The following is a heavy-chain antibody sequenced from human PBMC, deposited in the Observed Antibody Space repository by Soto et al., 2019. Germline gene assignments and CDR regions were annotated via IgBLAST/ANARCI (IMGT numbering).Heavy chain of an antibody. CDR2: INSDGSST. CDR1: EFTFSNYW. CDR3: ERGRYTTSYYTVDP. Sequence: EVQLVESGGGLVQPGGSLRLSCTSSEFTFSNYWMHWVRQAPGNGRVWVSRINSDGSSTSYADSVKGRFTISRDNAQNTQYLQMNSLRAEDTAVYYCERGRYTTSYYTVDPWGQGTLVNVSP. V-gene: IGHV3-74*01. D-gene: IGHD1-26*01. J-gene: IGHJ5*02.